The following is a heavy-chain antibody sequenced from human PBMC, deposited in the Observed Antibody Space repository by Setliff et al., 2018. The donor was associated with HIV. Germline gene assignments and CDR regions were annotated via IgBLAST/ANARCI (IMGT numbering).Heavy chain of an antibody. CDR3: ARYALCSDDCSDEGADI. J-gene: IGHJ4*02. CDR2: INLYKDDT. CDR1: GYTFSSYA. Sequence: GASVKVSCKASGYTFSSYAITWVRQAPGQGLEWMGSINLYKDDTHYAQKFQDRVAMTADTSTNTVYMELRSLRSDDTAVYYCARYALCSDDCSDEGADIWGQGTLVTAPQ. V-gene: IGHV1-18*01. D-gene: IGHD2-21*01.